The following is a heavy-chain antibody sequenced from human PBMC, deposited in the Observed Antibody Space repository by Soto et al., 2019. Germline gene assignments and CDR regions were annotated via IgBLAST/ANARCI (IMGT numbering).Heavy chain of an antibody. Sequence: SVKVSCKDSGGTFSSYTIIWVRQAPGQGLEWMGRIIPILGIANYAQKFQGRVTITADKSTSTAYMELSSLRSEDTAVYYCARGYSGYDSPLDYWGQGTLVTVSS. CDR2: IIPILGIA. CDR1: GGTFSSYT. J-gene: IGHJ4*02. D-gene: IGHD5-12*01. CDR3: ARGYSGYDSPLDY. V-gene: IGHV1-69*02.